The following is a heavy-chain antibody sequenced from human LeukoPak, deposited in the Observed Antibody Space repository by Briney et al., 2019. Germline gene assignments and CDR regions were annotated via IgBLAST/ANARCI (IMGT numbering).Heavy chain of an antibody. CDR2: IYYSGST. Sequence: SETLSLTCTVSGGSISSGDYCWNWIRQPPGKGLEWIGYIYYSGSTYYNPSLKSRVTISVDTSKNQFSLKLSSVTAADTAVYYCAGPITMVRGVIPYWGQGTLVTVSS. CDR1: GGSISSGDYC. J-gene: IGHJ4*02. D-gene: IGHD3-10*01. V-gene: IGHV4-30-4*01. CDR3: AGPITMVRGVIPY.